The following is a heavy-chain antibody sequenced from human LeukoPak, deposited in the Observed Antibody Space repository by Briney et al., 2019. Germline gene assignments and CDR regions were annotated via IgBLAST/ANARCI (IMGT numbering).Heavy chain of an antibody. CDR3: ARDMGRAWYGPPDY. CDR2: ISYGGTNK. CDR1: GFTFSSYG. J-gene: IGHJ4*02. Sequence: GGSLRLSCAASGFTFSSYGMHWVRQAPGKGLEWVAVISYGGTNKYYADSVKGRFRIARDNSKNTLYLQMNSQRAEDTAVYFCARDMGRAWYGPPDYWGQGTLVTVSS. D-gene: IGHD6-13*01. V-gene: IGHV3-30*03.